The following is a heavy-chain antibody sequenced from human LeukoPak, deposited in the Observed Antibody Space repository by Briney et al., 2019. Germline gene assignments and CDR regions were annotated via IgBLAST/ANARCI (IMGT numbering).Heavy chain of an antibody. CDR2: INSDDDST. CDR1: GFTFSSYA. J-gene: IGHJ4*02. Sequence: PGGSLRLSCSASGFTFSSYAMHWVRQAPGQGLEYVSGINSDDDSTSYADSLKDRFTIFRDNSKNTLYLQMSSLKTEDTAVYYCVKDRGGITRDFDYWGQGTLVTVSS. D-gene: IGHD1/OR15-1a*01. V-gene: IGHV3-64D*06. CDR3: VKDRGGITRDFDY.